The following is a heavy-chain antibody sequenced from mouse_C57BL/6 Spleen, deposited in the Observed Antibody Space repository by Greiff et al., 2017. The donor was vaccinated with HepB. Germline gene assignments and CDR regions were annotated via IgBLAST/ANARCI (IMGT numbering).Heavy chain of an antibody. CDR2: INPNNGGT. D-gene: IGHD1-1*01. CDR3: ARGGNYYGSSYYGY. V-gene: IGHV1-26*01. J-gene: IGHJ2*01. CDR1: GYTFTDYY. Sequence: EVQLQQSGPELVKPGASVKISCKASGYTFTDYYMNWVKQSHGKSLEWIGDINPNNGGTSYNQKFKGKATLTVDKSSSTAYMELRSLTYEDSAVYYCARGGNYYGSSYYGYWGQGTTLTVSS.